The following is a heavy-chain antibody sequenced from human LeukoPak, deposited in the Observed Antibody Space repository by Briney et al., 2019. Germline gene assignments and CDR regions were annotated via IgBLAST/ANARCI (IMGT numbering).Heavy chain of an antibody. CDR3: AREGGFYRPLDY. Sequence: SETLSLTCGVSGGSVSITNWWTWIRQPPGKGLEWIGEVHLDGRTNFNPSLKSRLTMSVDLSENHVSLKLTSVTAADTAVYYCAREGGFYRPLDYSGQGTLVTVSS. D-gene: IGHD6-25*01. CDR1: GGSVSITNW. CDR2: VHLDGRT. J-gene: IGHJ4*02. V-gene: IGHV4-4*02.